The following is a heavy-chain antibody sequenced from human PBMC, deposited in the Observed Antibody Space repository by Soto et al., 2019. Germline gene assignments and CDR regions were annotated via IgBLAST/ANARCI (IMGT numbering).Heavy chain of an antibody. CDR3: STRSPAFDF. CDR2: ISTNKGNT. Sequence: QVQLVQSGPEVKKPGASVKVSCKTSGYTFTTYGISWVRQAPGQGLEWMGWISTNKGNTNYAQKFQGRVTMNTDTSTSTAYMELRSLRSDDTAVYYCSTRSPAFDFWGQGTLVTVSS. J-gene: IGHJ4*02. CDR1: GYTFTTYG. V-gene: IGHV1-18*01.